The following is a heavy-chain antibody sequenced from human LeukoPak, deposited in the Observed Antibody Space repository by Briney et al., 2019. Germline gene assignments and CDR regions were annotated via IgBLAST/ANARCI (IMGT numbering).Heavy chain of an antibody. CDR3: ATPYLQYNGGWSYDDGV. V-gene: IGHV4-39*07. CDR2: ISYHGSM. CDR1: GVYVSSSDAVSTRGYY. J-gene: IGHJ4*02. Sequence: SETLSLTCTVAGVYVSSSDAVSTRGYYYYWIRQSPGKGLEWIGCISYHGSMHYNPSLRTRGTISVDTSKNQFSLTLTSVTAADTAVYYCATPYLQYNGGWSYDDGVWGPGILVTASS. D-gene: IGHD6-19*01.